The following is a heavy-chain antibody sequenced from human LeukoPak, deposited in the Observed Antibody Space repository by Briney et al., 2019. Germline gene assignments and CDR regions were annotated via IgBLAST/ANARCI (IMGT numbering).Heavy chain of an antibody. J-gene: IGHJ4*02. V-gene: IGHV4-61*01. CDR2: IYYSGIT. Sequence: KPSETLSLACTVSGGSVSSGNYYWSWIRQPPGKGLEWIGYIYYSGITNYNPSLKSRVTISVDTSKNQFSLKLTSVTAADTAVYYCARVVYYGSGNYFDYWGQGTLVTVSS. D-gene: IGHD3-10*01. CDR1: GGSVSSGNYY. CDR3: ARVVYYGSGNYFDY.